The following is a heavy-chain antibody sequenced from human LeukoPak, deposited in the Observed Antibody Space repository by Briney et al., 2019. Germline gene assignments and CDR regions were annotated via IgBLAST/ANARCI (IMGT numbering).Heavy chain of an antibody. Sequence: GGSLRLSSAASGFTSKSYAMSWVRQAPGKGLEWVSGISDSGTTTHYADSVKGRFTISRDNSKNTLYLQMNSLRAEDTAVYYCARDKAAAPTPYYFDYWGQGSLVTVSS. CDR2: ISDSGTTT. V-gene: IGHV3-23*01. D-gene: IGHD6-13*01. J-gene: IGHJ4*02. CDR3: ARDKAAAPTPYYFDY. CDR1: GFTSKSYA.